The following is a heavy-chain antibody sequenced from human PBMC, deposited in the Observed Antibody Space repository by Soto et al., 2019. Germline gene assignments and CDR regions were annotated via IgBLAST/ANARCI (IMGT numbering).Heavy chain of an antibody. D-gene: IGHD6-13*01. CDR2: ISYDGSNK. Sequence: QVQLVESGGGVVQPGRSLRLPCAASGFTFSSYGMNWVRQAPGKGLEWVAVISYDGSNKYYADSVKGRFTISRDSSKNMLYLQMNSLRAEDTAVYYCAKEDSSSWHYYYGMDVWGQGTTVTVSS. J-gene: IGHJ6*02. CDR3: AKEDSSSWHYYYGMDV. CDR1: GFTFSSYG. V-gene: IGHV3-30*18.